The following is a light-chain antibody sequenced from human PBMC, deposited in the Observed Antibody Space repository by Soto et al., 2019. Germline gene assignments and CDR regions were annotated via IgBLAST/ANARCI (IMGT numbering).Light chain of an antibody. Sequence: QSVLTQPGSVCGSPGQSVTISCTGTSGDVGGYNYVSWYRQHPGKAPELMIYDVTKRPSGVPDRFSGSKSGNTASLTISGLQAEDEAHSYCCSYAGTYIYVFGSGTKVTVL. CDR2: DVT. CDR1: SGDVGGYNY. CDR3: CSYAGTYIYV. V-gene: IGLV2-11*01. J-gene: IGLJ1*01.